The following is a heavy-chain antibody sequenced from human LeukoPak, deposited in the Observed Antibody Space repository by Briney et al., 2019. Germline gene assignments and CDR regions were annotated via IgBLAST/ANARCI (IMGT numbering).Heavy chain of an antibody. CDR1: GGSISSSSYY. V-gene: IGHV4-39*01. D-gene: IGHD6-13*01. J-gene: IGHJ4*02. Sequence: SETLSLTCTVSGGSISSSSYYWGWIRQPPGKGLEWVGSIYYSGSTHYNPSLKRRVTISVDTYKNQFSLKLRSVTAADTAVYYCARNRRRQLVPGQDYWGQGTLVTVSS. CDR2: IYYSGST. CDR3: ARNRRRQLVPGQDY.